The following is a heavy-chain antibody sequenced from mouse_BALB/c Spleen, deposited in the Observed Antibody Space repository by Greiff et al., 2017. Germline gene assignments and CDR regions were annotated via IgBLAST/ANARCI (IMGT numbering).Heavy chain of an antibody. CDR3: AKDRGNYDYYTLDY. J-gene: IGHJ4*01. Sequence: EVQLVESGGGLVKPGGSLKLSCAASGFTFSDYYMYWVRQTPEKRLEWVATISDGGSYTYYPDSVKGRFTISRDNAKNNLYLQMSSLKSEDTAMYYCAKDRGNYDYYTLDYWGQGTSGTVSA. D-gene: IGHD1-1*01. V-gene: IGHV5-4*02. CDR2: ISDGGSYT. CDR1: GFTFSDYY.